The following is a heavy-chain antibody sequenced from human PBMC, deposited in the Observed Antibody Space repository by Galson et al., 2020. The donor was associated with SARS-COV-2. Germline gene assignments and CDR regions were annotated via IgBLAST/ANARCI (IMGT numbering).Heavy chain of an antibody. CDR3: AKHHNNEGGY. D-gene: IGHD2-8*01. Sequence: GGSLRLSCAAFGVTFNNFVLSWVRQAPGKGLEWVSTISENGDIARYADSLKGRFTISRDNSNNMLYLQMSSLRAEDTAIYYCAKHHNNEGGYWGQGTLVTVSS. J-gene: IGHJ4*02. V-gene: IGHV3-23*01. CDR2: ISENGDIA. CDR1: GVTFNNFV.